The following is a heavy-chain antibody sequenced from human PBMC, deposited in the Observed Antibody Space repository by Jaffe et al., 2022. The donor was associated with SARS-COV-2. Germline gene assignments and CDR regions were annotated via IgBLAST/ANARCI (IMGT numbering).Heavy chain of an antibody. J-gene: IGHJ3*02. CDR2: ISSSGSLI. V-gene: IGHV3-48*03. D-gene: IGHD4-4*01. Sequence: EVQLVESGGGLVQPGGSLRLSCAASGFTFRSYEMNWVRQAPGKGLEWLSYISSSGSLIYYADSVEGRFTVSRDNAKNSLYLQMSSLRAEDTAVYYCARAKYSNSQNDAFDIWGQGTMVTVSS. CDR3: ARAKYSNSQNDAFDI. CDR1: GFTFRSYE.